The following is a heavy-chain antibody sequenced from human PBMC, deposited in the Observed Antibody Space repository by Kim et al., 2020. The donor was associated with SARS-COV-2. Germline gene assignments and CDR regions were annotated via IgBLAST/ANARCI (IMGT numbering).Heavy chain of an antibody. Sequence: SETLSLTCAVYGGSFSGYYWSWIRQPPGKGLEWIGEINHSGSTNYNPSLKSRVTISVDTSKNQFSLKLSSVTAADTAVYYCAGKLHITMVPYWGQGTLVTVSS. V-gene: IGHV4-34*01. CDR3: AGKLHITMVPY. D-gene: IGHD3-10*01. CDR1: GGSFSGYY. CDR2: INHSGST. J-gene: IGHJ4*02.